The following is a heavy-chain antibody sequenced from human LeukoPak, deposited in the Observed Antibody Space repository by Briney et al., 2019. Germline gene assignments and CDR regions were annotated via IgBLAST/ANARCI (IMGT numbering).Heavy chain of an antibody. CDR3: ARDRDAYINNPPNYMNV. Sequence: VASVKVSCKASGGTFSSYAISWVRQAPGQGLEWMGGIIPLFGKSIYAQKFQGRVTITTDESTSTAYMDLSSLRSEDTAVYYCARDRDAYINNPPNYMNVWGNGTTVTVSS. CDR1: GGTFSSYA. J-gene: IGHJ6*03. CDR2: IIPLFGKS. D-gene: IGHD5-24*01. V-gene: IGHV1-69*05.